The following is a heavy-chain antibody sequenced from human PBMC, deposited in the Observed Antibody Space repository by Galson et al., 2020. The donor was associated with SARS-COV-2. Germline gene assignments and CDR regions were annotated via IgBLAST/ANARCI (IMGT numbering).Heavy chain of an antibody. J-gene: IGHJ4*02. CDR1: GFTFSSYG. CDR2: ICYDGSNK. V-gene: IGHV3-33*01. Sequence: GGSLRLSCAASGFTFSSYGMHWVRQAPGKGLEWVAVICYDGSNKYYADSVKGRFTISRDNSKNTLYLQMNSLRAEDTAVYYCARDRGLPRTIDYWGQGTLVTVSS. D-gene: IGHD2-15*01. CDR3: ARDRGLPRTIDY.